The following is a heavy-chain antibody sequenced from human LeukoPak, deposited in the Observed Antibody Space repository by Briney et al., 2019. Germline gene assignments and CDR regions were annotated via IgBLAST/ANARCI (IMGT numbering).Heavy chain of an antibody. V-gene: IGHV3-7*03. Sequence: GGSLRLSCEASGFTFTKAWMSWVRQAPGKGLEWVANIKEDGSEKYYVDSVKGRFTISRDNAQNSVYLHMNSLTAEDTALYYCARDWVAGVPFDAFDIWGQGTMVSVSS. CDR1: GFTFTKAW. CDR2: IKEDGSEK. D-gene: IGHD3-10*01. J-gene: IGHJ3*02. CDR3: ARDWVAGVPFDAFDI.